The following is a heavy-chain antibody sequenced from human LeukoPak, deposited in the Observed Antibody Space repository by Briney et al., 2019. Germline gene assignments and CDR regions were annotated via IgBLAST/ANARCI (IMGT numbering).Heavy chain of an antibody. CDR3: AKEITPGIAVAGPWY. V-gene: IGHV3-53*01. CDR1: GFIVSSNY. Sequence: PGGSLRLSCAASGFIVSSNYMTWVRQAPGKGLEWVSVIYSGGSTYYADSVKGRFTISRDNSKNTLFLQMNNLRAEDTAVYYCAKEITPGIAVAGPWYWGQGTLVTVSS. CDR2: IYSGGST. J-gene: IGHJ4*02. D-gene: IGHD6-19*01.